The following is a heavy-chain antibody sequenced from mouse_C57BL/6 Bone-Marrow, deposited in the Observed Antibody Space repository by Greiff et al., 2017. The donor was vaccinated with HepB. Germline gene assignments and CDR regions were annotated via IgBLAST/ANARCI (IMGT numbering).Heavy chain of an antibody. CDR3: AFHYYGSDYFDY. CDR1: GYTFTNYW. D-gene: IGHD1-1*01. J-gene: IGHJ2*02. CDR2: IYPGGGYT. Sequence: VQLQESGAELVRPGTSVKMSCKASGYTFTNYWIGWAKQRPGHGLEWIGDIYPGGGYTNYNEKFKGKATLTADKSSSTAYMQFSSLTSEDSAIYYCAFHYYGSDYFDYWGQGTSLTVSS. V-gene: IGHV1-63*01.